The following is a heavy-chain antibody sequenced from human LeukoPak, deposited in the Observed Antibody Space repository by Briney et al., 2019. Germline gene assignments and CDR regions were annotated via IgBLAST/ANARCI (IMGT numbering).Heavy chain of an antibody. V-gene: IGHV3-11*01. Sequence: AGGSLRLSCAASGFTFSDYYMSWIRQAPGKGLEWVSYISSSGSTIYYADSVKGRFTISRDNAKNSLYMQMNSLRAEDTAVYYCVRAVVTATDYFDYWGQGTVVTVSS. J-gene: IGHJ4*02. D-gene: IGHD2-21*02. CDR2: ISSSGSTI. CDR1: GFTFSDYY. CDR3: VRAVVTATDYFDY.